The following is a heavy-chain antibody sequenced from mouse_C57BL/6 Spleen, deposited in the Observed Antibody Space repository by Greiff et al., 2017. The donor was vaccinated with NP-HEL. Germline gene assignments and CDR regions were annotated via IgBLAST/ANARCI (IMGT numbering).Heavy chain of an antibody. V-gene: IGHV3-6*01. D-gene: IGHD2-4*01. CDR3: AIYDYEGYFDY. CDR1: GYSITSGYY. Sequence: EVKLMESGPGLVKPSQSLSLPCSVTGYSITSGYYWNWIRQFPGNKLEWMGYISYDGSNNYNPSLKNRISITRDTSKNQFFLKLNSVTTEDTATYYCAIYDYEGYFDYWGKGTTLTVSS. CDR2: ISYDGSN. J-gene: IGHJ2*01.